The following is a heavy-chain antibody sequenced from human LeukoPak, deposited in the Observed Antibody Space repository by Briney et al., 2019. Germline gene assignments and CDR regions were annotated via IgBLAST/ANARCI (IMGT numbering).Heavy chain of an antibody. CDR1: GFTFSSYA. Sequence: PGGSLRLSCAASGFTFSSYAMSWVRQAPGKGLEWVGFIRSHAYGGTTQYVASVEGRFIISRDDSRFVAYLQMNSLKIEDTAVYYCIAEGTTDYWGQGSLVTVSS. J-gene: IGHJ4*02. CDR2: IRSHAYGGTT. V-gene: IGHV3-49*04. D-gene: IGHD4-11*01. CDR3: IAEGTTDY.